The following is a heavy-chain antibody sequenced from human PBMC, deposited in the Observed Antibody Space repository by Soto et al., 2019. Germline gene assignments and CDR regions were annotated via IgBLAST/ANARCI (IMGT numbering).Heavy chain of an antibody. CDR1: GFTVSSYA. D-gene: IGHD6-19*01. CDR3: AKDQTTSSGWNDY. Sequence: EVQLLESGGGLVQPGGSLRHSCAASGFTVSSYAMSWVRQAPGKELEWVSANSGSGGSTYYADPVKGRFTISRDNSKNTLYLQMNSLRAEDTAVYYCAKDQTTSSGWNDYWGQGTLVTVSS. CDR2: NSGSGGST. V-gene: IGHV3-23*01. J-gene: IGHJ4*02.